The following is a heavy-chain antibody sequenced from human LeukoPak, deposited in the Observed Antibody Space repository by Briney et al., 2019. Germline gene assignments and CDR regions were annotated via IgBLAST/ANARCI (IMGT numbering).Heavy chain of an antibody. V-gene: IGHV3-48*01. J-gene: IGHJ5*02. D-gene: IGHD3-10*01. CDR1: GFTFSSYS. CDR3: ARDGWFGDYNWFDP. CDR2: ISSASNTI. Sequence: GGSLRLSCAASGFTFSSYSMNWVRQAPAKGLEWVSYISSASNTIYYADSVKGRFTISRDNAKNSLYLQMNSLRAEDTAMYYCARDGWFGDYNWFDPWGQGTLVTVSS.